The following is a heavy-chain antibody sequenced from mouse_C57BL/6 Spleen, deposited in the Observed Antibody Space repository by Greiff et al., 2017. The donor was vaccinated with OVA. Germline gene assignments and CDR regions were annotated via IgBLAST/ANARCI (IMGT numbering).Heavy chain of an antibody. CDR1: GYAFSSSW. J-gene: IGHJ4*01. Sequence: QVQLQQSGPELVKPGASVKISCKASGYAFSSSWMNWVKQRPGKGLEWIGRIYPGDGDTNYNGKFKGQATLTADKSSSTAYMQLSSLTSEDSAVYFCARALTGNAMDYWGQGTSVTVSS. V-gene: IGHV1-82*01. CDR3: ARALTGNAMDY. CDR2: IYPGDGDT. D-gene: IGHD4-1*01.